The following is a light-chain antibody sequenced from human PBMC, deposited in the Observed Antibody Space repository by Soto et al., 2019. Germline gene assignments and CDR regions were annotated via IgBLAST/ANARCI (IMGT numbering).Light chain of an antibody. Sequence: QSVLTQPPSVSAAPGQKVTISCSGSSSNIGNNYVSWSQQLPGTAPKLLIYENNKRPSGIPDRFSGSKSGTSATLGITGLQTGDEADDYCGTWDSSLSAGVFGGGTKVTVL. CDR2: ENN. V-gene: IGLV1-51*02. CDR3: GTWDSSLSAGV. CDR1: SSNIGNNY. J-gene: IGLJ3*02.